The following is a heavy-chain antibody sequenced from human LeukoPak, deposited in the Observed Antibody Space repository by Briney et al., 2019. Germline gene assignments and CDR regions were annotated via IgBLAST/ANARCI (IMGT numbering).Heavy chain of an antibody. CDR3: ARDKSGFWSIYYYYGMDV. Sequence: ASVKVSCKASGYTFTSYAMNWVRQAPGQGLEWMGWINTNTGNPTYAQGFTGRFVFSLDTSVSTAYLQISSLKAEDTAVYYCARDKSGFWSIYYYYGMDVWGQGTTVTVSS. J-gene: IGHJ6*02. CDR2: INTNTGNP. CDR1: GYTFTSYA. D-gene: IGHD3-3*01. V-gene: IGHV7-4-1*02.